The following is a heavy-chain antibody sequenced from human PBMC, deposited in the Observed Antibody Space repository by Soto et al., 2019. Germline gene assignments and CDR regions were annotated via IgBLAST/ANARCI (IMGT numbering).Heavy chain of an antibody. Sequence: ESLKISCQGSGYSFATIWIHWGRQMPGKGLEGMGRIPPGDSVTPYNTPLHGQVTMSAAKYINTAYLQWSSLKASDTARYYWAAGGDASGHHVFEVWGIGTMVTVSS. V-gene: IGHV5-10-1*01. CDR2: IPPGDSVT. D-gene: IGHD3-16*01. J-gene: IGHJ3*01. CDR1: GYSFATIW. CDR3: AAGGDASGHHVFEV.